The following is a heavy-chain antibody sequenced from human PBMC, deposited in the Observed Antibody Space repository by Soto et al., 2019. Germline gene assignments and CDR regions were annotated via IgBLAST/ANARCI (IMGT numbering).Heavy chain of an antibody. V-gene: IGHV6-1*01. CDR2: TYFRSKWYN. D-gene: IGHD5-12*01. Sequence: LSLTCAISGDSVSSNTASWNWISHSPSRGLEWLGRTYFRSKWYNDYAVSVKSRIIINPDTSNNQFSLQLNSVTPEDTAVYFCAKGDNLGPKTGYAFDPWGQGIMVTVSS. J-gene: IGHJ5*02. CDR1: GDSVSSNTAS. CDR3: AKGDNLGPKTGYAFDP.